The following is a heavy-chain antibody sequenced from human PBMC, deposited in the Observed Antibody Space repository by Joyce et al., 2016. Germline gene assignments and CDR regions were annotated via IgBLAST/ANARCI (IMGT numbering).Heavy chain of an antibody. CDR1: GYSFTSHW. CDR3: ARHVTDWFDP. V-gene: IGHV5-10-1*03. CDR2: IDPRDPDT. D-gene: IGHD3-10*02. Sequence: EVQLVQSGAEVKKPGESLRISCKGSGYSFTSHWISWVRQMPGKGLEWMGRIDPRDPDTDYSPSFEGHVTISVDKTISAAYLQWSSLRASDTAIYYCARHVTDWFDPWGQGTLVTVSS. J-gene: IGHJ5*02.